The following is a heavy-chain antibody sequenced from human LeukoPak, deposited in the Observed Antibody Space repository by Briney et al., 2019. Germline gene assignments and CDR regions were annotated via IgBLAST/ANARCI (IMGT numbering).Heavy chain of an antibody. D-gene: IGHD1-26*01. V-gene: IGHV1-2*02. CDR2: INPDSGGT. J-gene: IGHJ2*01. Sequence: GASVKVSCKASGYTFTGYYIHWVRQAPGEGLEWMGWINPDSGGTNYAQKFQGRVTMTRDTSISTGYMELSRLRSDDTAVYYCVRCPKQVGFAYWHFDLWGRGTLVTVSA. CDR3: VRCPKQVGFAYWHFDL. CDR1: GYTFTGYY.